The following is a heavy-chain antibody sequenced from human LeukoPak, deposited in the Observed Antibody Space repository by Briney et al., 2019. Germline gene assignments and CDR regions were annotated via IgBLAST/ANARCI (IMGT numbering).Heavy chain of an antibody. CDR3: ARDRHPNPYYDILTGYLGLYYFDY. J-gene: IGHJ4*02. Sequence: KPSETLSLTCTVSGGSISSYYWSWIRQPPGKGLEWIGYIYYSGSTNYNPSLKSRVTISVDTSKNQFSLKLSSVTAADTAVYYCARDRHPNPYYDILTGYLGLYYFDYWGQGTLVTVSS. CDR1: GGSISSYY. D-gene: IGHD3-9*01. CDR2: IYYSGST. V-gene: IGHV4-59*12.